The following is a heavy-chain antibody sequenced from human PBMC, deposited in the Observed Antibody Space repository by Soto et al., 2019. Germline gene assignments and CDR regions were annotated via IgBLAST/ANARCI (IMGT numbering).Heavy chain of an antibody. D-gene: IGHD3-3*01. J-gene: IGHJ6*03. CDR1: NGSISSRSSY. CDR2: IYYIGNT. CDR3: ARGWYYDFWSGLTYEYYYMDV. Sequence: SETLSLACIVSNGSISSRSSYWGWIRQTPGKGLEWIGSIYYIGNTYYNPSLKSRVTISVDTSKNQFSLKLSSVTAADTAVYYCARGWYYDFWSGLTYEYYYMDVWGKGTTVTVA. V-gene: IGHV4-39*01.